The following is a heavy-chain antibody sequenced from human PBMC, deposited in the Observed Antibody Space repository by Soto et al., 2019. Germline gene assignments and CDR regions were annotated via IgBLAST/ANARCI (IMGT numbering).Heavy chain of an antibody. CDR1: GFSLSDNGVG. Sequence: QITLKESGPTLVKRTQTLTLTCTFSGFSLSDNGVGVGWIRQPPGKALEWLALIYWDDEKIYSPSLKTRLTITKATSKNQVHLTITNPDPVDTATYFCAHRLTWDAFDIWGQGTMVTVSS. J-gene: IGHJ3*02. CDR2: IYWDDEK. D-gene: IGHD1-26*01. V-gene: IGHV2-5*02. CDR3: AHRLTWDAFDI.